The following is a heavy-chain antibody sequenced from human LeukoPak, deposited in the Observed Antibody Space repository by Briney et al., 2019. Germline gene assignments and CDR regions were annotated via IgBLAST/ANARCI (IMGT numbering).Heavy chain of an antibody. CDR3: AAELYSGSYGRCCSFAF. V-gene: IGHV1-58*02. Sequence: SVKVSCKTSGFTFSNSAMQWVRQARGQRLEWIGWIIVGSGRTHYAQNLQERITITRDMSTNTAYMELSSLRSDDTAVYYCAAELYSGSYGRCCSFAFWGQGTQVTVSS. J-gene: IGHJ4*02. CDR1: GFTFSNSA. CDR2: IIVGSGRT. D-gene: IGHD1-26*01.